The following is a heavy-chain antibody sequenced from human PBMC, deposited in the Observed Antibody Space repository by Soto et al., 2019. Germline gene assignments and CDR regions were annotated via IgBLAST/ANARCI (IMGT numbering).Heavy chain of an antibody. Sequence: QVQLVESGGGVVQPGRSLRLSCAVSGFTFSSYGMHWVRQAPGKGLEWVAVISYDGSNKYYADSVKGRFTISRDNSKKTLYLQVNSLRTEDTAVYYCARESGGRYYYGMDVWGQGTTVTVSS. V-gene: IGHV3-30*03. CDR1: GFTFSSYG. CDR3: ARESGGRYYYGMDV. J-gene: IGHJ6*02. D-gene: IGHD1-1*01. CDR2: ISYDGSNK.